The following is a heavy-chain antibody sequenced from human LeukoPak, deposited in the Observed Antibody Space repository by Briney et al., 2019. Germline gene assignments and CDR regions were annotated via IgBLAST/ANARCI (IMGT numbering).Heavy chain of an antibody. CDR1: GFTFRNYQ. D-gene: IGHD3-10*01. CDR3: ARTAYVLRGKSLVPGLDS. J-gene: IGHJ4*02. V-gene: IGHV3-48*03. Sequence: GGSLRLSCAASGFTFRNYQMNWVRQAPGKGLEWVSYIGNIISTTHYADSVRGRFTVSRDDAKSSLYLQMSSLRVEDTAVYYCARTAYVLRGKSLVPGLDSWGQGTLVTVSS. CDR2: IGNIISTT.